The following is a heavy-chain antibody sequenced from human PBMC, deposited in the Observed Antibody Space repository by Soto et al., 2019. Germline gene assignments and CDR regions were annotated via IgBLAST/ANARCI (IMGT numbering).Heavy chain of an antibody. V-gene: IGHV3-11*06. J-gene: IGHJ4*02. Sequence: DWTGGSLRLSCAVSGFNFSDYSMTWIRQAPGKGLEWISYISTNSRYIKYADSIKGRFTISRDNAKSSLYLQMNSLRAEDTAIYYCARGLGGSYFIAYWGQGTLVTVSS. CDR3: ARGLGGSYFIAY. D-gene: IGHD3-10*01. CDR2: ISTNSRYI. CDR1: GFNFSDYS.